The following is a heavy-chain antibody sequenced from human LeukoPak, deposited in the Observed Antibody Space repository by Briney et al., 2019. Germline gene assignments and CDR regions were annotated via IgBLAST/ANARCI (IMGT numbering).Heavy chain of an antibody. CDR3: AKEGVQTPSDWYFDL. J-gene: IGHJ2*01. CDR1: GFTFRGYG. Sequence: GGSLRLSCAASGFTFRGYGMTWVRQAPGKGLEWVSVISDSGDTTYYAESVKGRFTISRDNSKNTLYLQMNSLRAEDTAVYYCAKEGVQTPSDWYFDLWGRGTLVTVSS. V-gene: IGHV3-23*01. CDR2: ISDSGDTT. D-gene: IGHD1-26*01.